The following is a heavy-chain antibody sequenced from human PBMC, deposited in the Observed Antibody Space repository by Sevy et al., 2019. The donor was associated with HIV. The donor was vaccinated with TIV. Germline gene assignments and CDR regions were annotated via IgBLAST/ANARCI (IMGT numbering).Heavy chain of an antibody. Sequence: GWSLRLSCAASGFTFSKYSMSWVRQPPGKGLEWVSTLSFGCGEINYAHSVKGRFTISRDNSKSSVYLQMNNLRPEDTAVYYCAREGCTKPHDYWGQGTLVTVS. CDR2: LSFGCGEI. D-gene: IGHD2-8*01. V-gene: IGHV3-23*01. CDR1: GFTFSKYS. CDR3: AREGCTKPHDY. J-gene: IGHJ4*02.